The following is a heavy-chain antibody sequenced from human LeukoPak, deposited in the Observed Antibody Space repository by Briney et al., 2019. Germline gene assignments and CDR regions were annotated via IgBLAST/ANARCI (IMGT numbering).Heavy chain of an antibody. Sequence: SETLSLTCTVSGGSISSSSYYWGWIRQPPGKGLEWIGSIYYSGSTYYNPSLKSRVTISVDTSKNQFSLKLSSVTAADTAVYYCARSGDSSGYYYGYFDYWGQGTLVTVSS. CDR2: IYYSGST. CDR3: ARSGDSSGYYYGYFDY. CDR1: GGSISSSSYY. V-gene: IGHV4-39*07. J-gene: IGHJ4*02. D-gene: IGHD3-22*01.